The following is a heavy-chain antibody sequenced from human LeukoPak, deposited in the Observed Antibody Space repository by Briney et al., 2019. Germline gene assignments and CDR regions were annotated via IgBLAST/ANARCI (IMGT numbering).Heavy chain of an antibody. CDR3: AKENVKAARPQDYYYYYMDV. D-gene: IGHD6-6*01. Sequence: PGRSLRLSCAASGFTFDDYAMHWVRQAPGKGLEWVSGISGSGGSTYYADSVKGRFTISRDNSKNTLYLQMNSLRAEDTAVYYCAKENVKAARPQDYYYYYMDVWGKGTTVTVSS. V-gene: IGHV3-23*01. CDR1: GFTFDDYA. J-gene: IGHJ6*03. CDR2: ISGSGGST.